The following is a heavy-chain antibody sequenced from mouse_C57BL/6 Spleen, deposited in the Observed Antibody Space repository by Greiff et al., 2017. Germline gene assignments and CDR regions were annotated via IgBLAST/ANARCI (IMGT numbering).Heavy chain of an antibody. J-gene: IGHJ2*01. D-gene: IGHD2-12*01. CDR1: GFTFSSYT. CDR3: ERRVYDPQYYFGY. V-gene: IGHV5-9*01. Sequence: EVKLVESGGGLVKPGGSLTLSCAASGFTFSSYTMSWVRQTPEKRLEWVATISGGGGNTYYPDSVKGRFTISRDKAKNTLYLQMSGLRSEDTALYYCERRVYDPQYYFGYWGQGTTLTGSS. CDR2: ISGGGGNT.